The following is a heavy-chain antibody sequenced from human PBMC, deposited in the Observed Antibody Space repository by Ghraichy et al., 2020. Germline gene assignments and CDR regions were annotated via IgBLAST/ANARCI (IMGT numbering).Heavy chain of an antibody. D-gene: IGHD3-16*01. CDR1: GGSTNTNSYY. CDR3: ARLFVGVVVDSPYHHYGLDV. Sequence: SETLSLTCTVSGGSTNTNSYYWGWIRQPPGKGLEWIGSVYYSGSAYYNPSIQSRVTLSIDTSKNHFSLSLRSVTAEDTAVYYCARLFVGVVVDSPYHHYGLDVWGQGTTVTVSS. J-gene: IGHJ6*02. CDR2: VYYSGSA. V-gene: IGHV4-39*07.